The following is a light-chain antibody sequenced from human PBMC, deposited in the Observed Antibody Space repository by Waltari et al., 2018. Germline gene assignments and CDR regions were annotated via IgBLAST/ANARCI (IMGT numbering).Light chain of an antibody. CDR2: DAS. Sequence: EIVLTQSPATLSLSPGERATISCRASQSVSSYLAWYQQKPGQAPRLLIYDASNRATGIPARFSGSGSGTDFTLTISSLDPEDFAVYYCQQRSNWPRTFGQGTKVEIK. J-gene: IGKJ1*01. CDR3: QQRSNWPRT. CDR1: QSVSSY. V-gene: IGKV3-11*01.